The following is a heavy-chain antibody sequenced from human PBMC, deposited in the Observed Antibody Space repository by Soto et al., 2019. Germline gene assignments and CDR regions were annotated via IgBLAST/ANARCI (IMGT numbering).Heavy chain of an antibody. CDR1: GYPVTAYY. V-gene: IGHV1-2*02. D-gene: IGHD3-3*01. CDR3: ARGGGVGVAGSAAFDM. J-gene: IGHJ3*02. Sequence: QLHLVQSGAVVKKPGASVTVSCSASGYPVTAYYMHWVRQAPGRGLEWMGGINPATGAAKYTQTFQGRVTMTGDTSTSTVFMDLSGLTSEDTAVFYCARGGGVGVAGSAAFDMWGQGILVTVSS. CDR2: INPATGAA.